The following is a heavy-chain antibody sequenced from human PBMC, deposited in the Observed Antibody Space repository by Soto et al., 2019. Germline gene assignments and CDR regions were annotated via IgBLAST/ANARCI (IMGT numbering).Heavy chain of an antibody. CDR3: ARAMILRYFGSFDF. CDR2: INPSGGST. D-gene: IGHD3-9*01. Sequence: GASGMLSCKASGYTFTSYYMHWVRQAPGQGLEWMGIINPSGGSTSYAQKFQGRVTMTRDTSTSTVYMELSSLRSEDTAVYYCARAMILRYFGSFDFWGQGTLVTVSS. J-gene: IGHJ4*02. V-gene: IGHV1-46*01. CDR1: GYTFTSYY.